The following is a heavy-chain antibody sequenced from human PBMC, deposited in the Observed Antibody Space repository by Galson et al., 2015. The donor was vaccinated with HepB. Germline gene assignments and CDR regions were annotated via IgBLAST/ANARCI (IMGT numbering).Heavy chain of an antibody. V-gene: IGHV5-51*01. CDR3: ARLLEPQGGNYLDS. D-gene: IGHD3-16*01. CDR1: GYTFTTYW. CDR2: IYPYDSDT. Sequence: QSGAEVKQPGESLKISCKGSGYTFTTYWIGWVRQMPGKGPEWIGIIYPYDSDTRYSPSFQGRVTISADNSVTTASLQWRSLQASDTAIYYCARLLEPQGGNYLDSWGQGTVVIVSS. J-gene: IGHJ4*02.